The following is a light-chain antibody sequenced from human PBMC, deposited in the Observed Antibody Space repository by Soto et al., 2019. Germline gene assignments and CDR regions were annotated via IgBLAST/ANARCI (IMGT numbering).Light chain of an antibody. CDR2: DVS. Sequence: QCVLTQAASMSGSPGQSITISCTGTSIDVGSYNYVSWYQQHPGKAPKLMIYDVSNRPSGVSNRFSVSKSGNTASLTISGLQAEDEADYYCSSYTTSSTVVFGGGTKLTVL. CDR3: SSYTTSSTVV. V-gene: IGLV2-14*01. J-gene: IGLJ2*01. CDR1: SIDVGSYNY.